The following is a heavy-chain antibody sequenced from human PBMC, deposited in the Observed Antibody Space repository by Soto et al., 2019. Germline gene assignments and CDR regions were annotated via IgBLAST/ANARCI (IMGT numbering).Heavy chain of an antibody. CDR3: AKDKFSA. V-gene: IGHV3-23*01. CDR2: SSGIVFTT. Sequence: GGSLRLSCAASGFTFSSSAMYWARQAPGKGLEWVSGSSGIVFTTYYADSVKGRFTISRDNPKNTLYLQMSSLRAEDTAVYYCAKDKFSAWGQGTLVTVSS. CDR1: GFTFSSSA. J-gene: IGHJ5*02. D-gene: IGHD3-3*01.